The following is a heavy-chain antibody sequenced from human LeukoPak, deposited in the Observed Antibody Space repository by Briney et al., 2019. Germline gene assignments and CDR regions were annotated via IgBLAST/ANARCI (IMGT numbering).Heavy chain of an antibody. CDR1: GFTFSSYA. V-gene: IGHV3-30-3*01. CDR2: ISYDGSNK. CDR3: AKDRASITMIVVVITQAFDI. Sequence: GGSLRLSCAASGFTFSSYAMHWVRQAPGKGLEWVAVISYDGSNKYYADSVKGRFTISRDNSKNTLYLQMNSLRAEDTAVYYCAKDRASITMIVVVITQAFDIWGQGTMVTVSS. J-gene: IGHJ3*02. D-gene: IGHD3-22*01.